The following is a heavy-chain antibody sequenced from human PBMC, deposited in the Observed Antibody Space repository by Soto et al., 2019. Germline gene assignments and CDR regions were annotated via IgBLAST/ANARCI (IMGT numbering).Heavy chain of an antibody. Sequence: PGGSLILSCAASGFTFSDYYMSWIRQAPGKGLDWVSYISSSCITIYDAYSVKGRCTISRDNAKNSLYLQMNSLRAEDTAVYYCARYEIAAAGTGGYYDYGMDVWGQGTTVTVSS. CDR3: ARYEIAAAGTGGYYDYGMDV. J-gene: IGHJ6*02. V-gene: IGHV3-11*01. CDR2: ISSSCITI. CDR1: GFTFSDYY. D-gene: IGHD6-13*01.